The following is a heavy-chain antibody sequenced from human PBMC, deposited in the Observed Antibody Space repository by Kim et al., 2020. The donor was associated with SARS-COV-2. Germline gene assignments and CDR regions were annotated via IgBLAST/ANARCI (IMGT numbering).Heavy chain of an antibody. CDR3: AKGLYGMDV. CDR2: SNK. J-gene: IGHJ6*02. Sequence: SNKYPADSVKGRFTISRDNSKNTLYLQMNSLRAEDTAVYYCAKGLYGMDVWGQGTTVTVSS. V-gene: IGHV3-30*02.